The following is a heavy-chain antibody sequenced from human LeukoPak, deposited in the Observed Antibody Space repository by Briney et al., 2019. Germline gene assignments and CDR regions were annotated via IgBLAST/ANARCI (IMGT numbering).Heavy chain of an antibody. CDR3: ARGSGDWTYYFDY. Sequence: SETLSLTCTVSGYSISSGYLWGWIRQPPGKGLDWIGSTYHGGTTYSNPSLKSRVIISEDTSKNQFSLKLSSVTAADTAVYYCARGSGDWTYYFDYWGQGTLVTVSS. J-gene: IGHJ4*02. D-gene: IGHD2-21*02. CDR1: GYSISSGYL. CDR2: TYHGGTT. V-gene: IGHV4-38-2*02.